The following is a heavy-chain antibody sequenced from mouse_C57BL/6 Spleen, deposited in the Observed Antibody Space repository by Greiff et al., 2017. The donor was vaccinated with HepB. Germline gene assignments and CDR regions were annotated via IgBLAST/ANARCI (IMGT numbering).Heavy chain of an antibody. V-gene: IGHV1-20*01. CDR1: GYSFTGYF. J-gene: IGHJ3*01. CDR3: ASSMTTVPWLAY. CDR2: INPYNGDT. Sequence: EVQLQQSGPELVKPGDSVKISCKASGYSFTGYFMNWVMQSHGKSLEWIGRINPYNGDTFYNQKFKGKATLTVDKSSSTAHMELRSLTSEDSAVYYCASSMTTVPWLAYWGQGTLITVSA. D-gene: IGHD2-4*01.